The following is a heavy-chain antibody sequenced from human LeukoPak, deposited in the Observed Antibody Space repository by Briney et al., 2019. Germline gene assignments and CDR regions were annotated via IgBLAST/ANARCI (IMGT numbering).Heavy chain of an antibody. CDR2: FDPEDGET. V-gene: IGHV1-24*01. Sequence: ASVKVSCRVSGYTLTELSMHWVRQAPGKGLEWMGGFDPEDGETIYAQKFQGRVTMTEDTSTDTAYMELSSLRSEDTAVYYCATDSSIAAAGDRYYYYMDVWGKGTTVTVSS. D-gene: IGHD6-13*01. CDR1: GYTLTELS. J-gene: IGHJ6*03. CDR3: ATDSSIAAAGDRYYYYMDV.